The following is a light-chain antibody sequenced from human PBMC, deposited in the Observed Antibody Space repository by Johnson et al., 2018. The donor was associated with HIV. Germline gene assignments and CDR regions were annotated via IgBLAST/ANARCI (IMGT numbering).Light chain of an antibody. CDR3: GTWDSGLGAHYG. J-gene: IGLJ1*01. Sequence: QSVLSQPPSVSAAPGQKVTISCSGSSSNIGNNYVSWYQQLPGTAPKLLIYENNKRPSGIPDRFSGSKSGTSATLGITGLQTGDEADYYCGTWDSGLGAHYGFGTGTKVTVL. CDR2: ENN. CDR1: SSNIGNNY. V-gene: IGLV1-51*02.